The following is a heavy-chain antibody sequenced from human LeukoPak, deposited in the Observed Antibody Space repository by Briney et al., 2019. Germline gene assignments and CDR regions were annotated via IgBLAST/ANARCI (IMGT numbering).Heavy chain of an antibody. CDR2: INHSGST. D-gene: IGHD3-16*02. V-gene: IGHV4-34*01. Sequence: SETLSLTCAVYGGSFSGYCWSWIRQPPGKGLEWIGEINHSGSTNYNPSLKSRVTISVDTSKNQFSLKLSSVTAADTAVYYCARGPHYDYVWGSYRKGQRGLHYFDYWGQGTLVTVSS. CDR1: GGSFSGYC. CDR3: ARGPHYDYVWGSYRKGQRGLHYFDY. J-gene: IGHJ4*02.